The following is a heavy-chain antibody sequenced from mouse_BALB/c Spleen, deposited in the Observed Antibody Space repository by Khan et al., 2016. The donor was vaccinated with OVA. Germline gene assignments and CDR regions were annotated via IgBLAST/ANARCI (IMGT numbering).Heavy chain of an antibody. Sequence: QVQLKHSGPGLVAPSQNLSITCTVSGFSLNDYGVSWIRQPPGKGLEWLGVIWGGGSTYYNSALKSRLSITKDNSKSQVFLKMSSLQSDDTAIFYCAKGVWSYYYTLDYWGQGTSVTVSS. V-gene: IGHV2-6-5*01. CDR2: IWGGGST. CDR3: AKGVWSYYYTLDY. J-gene: IGHJ4*01. CDR1: GFSLNDYG.